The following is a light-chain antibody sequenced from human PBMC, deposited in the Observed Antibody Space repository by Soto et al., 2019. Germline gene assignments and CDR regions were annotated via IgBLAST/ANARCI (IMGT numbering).Light chain of an antibody. J-gene: IGKJ1*01. CDR3: MQALQTPPWT. CDR2: LGS. Sequence: DIVMTQSPLSLPVTPGEPASISCRSSQSLLHSNGYNYWDWYLQKPGQSPQLLIYLGSNRASGVPDRFSGSGSGTDFTLNSSRVEAEDVGVYYCMQALQTPPWTFGQGTKVEIK. CDR1: QSLLHSNGYNY. V-gene: IGKV2-28*01.